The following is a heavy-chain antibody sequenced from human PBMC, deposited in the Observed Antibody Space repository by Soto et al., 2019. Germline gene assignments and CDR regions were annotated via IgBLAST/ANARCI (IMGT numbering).Heavy chain of an antibody. CDR1: GGSISSGYYY. Sequence: QVQLQESGPGLVKPSQTLSLTCTVSGGSISSGYYYWSWLRQPPGKGLEWIGYIYYSGSTYYNPSRKSRVTISVDTSKNQFALKLSSVTAADTAVYYCARDGLLWFGELSGWFDPWGQGTLVTVSS. J-gene: IGHJ5*02. V-gene: IGHV4-30-4*01. CDR3: ARDGLLWFGELSGWFDP. D-gene: IGHD3-10*01. CDR2: IYYSGST.